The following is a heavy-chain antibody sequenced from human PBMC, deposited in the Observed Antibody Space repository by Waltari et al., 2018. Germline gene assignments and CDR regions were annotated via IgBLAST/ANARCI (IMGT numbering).Heavy chain of an antibody. D-gene: IGHD7-27*01. CDR2: IYYSGST. V-gene: IGHV4-59*01. Sequence: QVQLQESGPGLVKASQTLSLTCTVSGGSISSYYWSWIRQPPGKGLEWIGYIYYSGSTNYNPSLKSRVTISVDTSKNQFSLKLSSVTAADTAVYYCARSFWGPIDYWGQGTLVTVSS. CDR1: GGSISSYY. CDR3: ARSFWGPIDY. J-gene: IGHJ4*02.